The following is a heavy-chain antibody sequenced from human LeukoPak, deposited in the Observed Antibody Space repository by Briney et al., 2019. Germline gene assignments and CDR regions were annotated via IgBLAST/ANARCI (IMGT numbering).Heavy chain of an antibody. CDR2: XKQDGSKK. CDR3: ARVGDSGYSSGWFDY. CDR1: GFAFSIYW. J-gene: IGHJ4*02. V-gene: IGHV3-7*03. D-gene: IGHD6-19*01. Sequence: GGSLRLSCAASGFAFSIYWMSWVRQAPGKGLXXXXXXKQDGSKKYYVDSVRGRFTISRDNAKNSLYLQMNSLRAEDTAVYYCARVGDSGYSSGWFDYWGQGTLVTVSS.